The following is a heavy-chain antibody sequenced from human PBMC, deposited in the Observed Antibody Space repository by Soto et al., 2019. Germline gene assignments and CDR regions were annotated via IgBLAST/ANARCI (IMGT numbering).Heavy chain of an antibody. D-gene: IGHD6-19*01. V-gene: IGHV3-74*01. Sequence: EVQLVESGGGLVQPGGSLRLSCAASGFTFSSYWLHWVRQAPGKGLVWLSRLNSDGSSAYYADSVKGRFTIARDNAQNTVYPQMISLGDEDTAVYYCVRGKRGGWYFDYWGQGTLVTVSS. CDR1: GFTFSSYW. J-gene: IGHJ4*02. CDR3: VRGKRGGWYFDY. CDR2: LNSDGSSA.